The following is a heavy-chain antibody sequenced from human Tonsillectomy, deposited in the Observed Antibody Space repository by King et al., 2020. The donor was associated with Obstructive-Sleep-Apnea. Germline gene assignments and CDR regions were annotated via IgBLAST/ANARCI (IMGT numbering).Heavy chain of an antibody. Sequence: QLVQSCAEVKKPGSSVKVSCKASGGTFSSYAISWVRQAPGQGLEWMGGIIPILGIANYAQKFQGRVTITAAKSTSTAYMELSSLRSEDTAVYYCAREGYCSSTSCFASPFDYWGQGTLVTVSS. CDR2: IIPILGIA. J-gene: IGHJ4*02. CDR1: GGTFSSYA. D-gene: IGHD2-2*01. V-gene: IGHV1-69*04. CDR3: AREGYCSSTSCFASPFDY.